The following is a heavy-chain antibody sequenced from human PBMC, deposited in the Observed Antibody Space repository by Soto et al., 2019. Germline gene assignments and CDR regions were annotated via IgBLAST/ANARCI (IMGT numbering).Heavy chain of an antibody. V-gene: IGHV1-18*01. CDR1: GYIFNNFG. CDR3: ARDFAFDIDH. J-gene: IGHJ4*02. CDR2: IYSKTGTI. D-gene: IGHD3-3*01. Sequence: QVQLVQSGAEVQKPGASVKVSCKTSGYIFNNFGITWVRQAPGLGLEWLGWIYSKTGTINFAQTFQGRVTMTTDPPTSTAFMELRSLTFDASAVYFCARDFAFDIDHWGQGTLVTVS.